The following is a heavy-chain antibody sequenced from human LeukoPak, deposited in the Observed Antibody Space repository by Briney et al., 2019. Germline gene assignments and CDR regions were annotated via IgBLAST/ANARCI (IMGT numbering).Heavy chain of an antibody. CDR2: ISSSSSYT. CDR3: ARSYDYGDYGLTWFDP. V-gene: IGHV3-11*06. Sequence: GGSPRLSCAASGFTFSDYYMSWIRQAPGKGLEWVSYISSSSSYTNYADSVKGRFTISRDNAKNSLYLQMNSLRAEDTAVYYCARSYDYGDYGLTWFDPWGQGTLVTVSS. J-gene: IGHJ5*02. D-gene: IGHD4-17*01. CDR1: GFTFSDYY.